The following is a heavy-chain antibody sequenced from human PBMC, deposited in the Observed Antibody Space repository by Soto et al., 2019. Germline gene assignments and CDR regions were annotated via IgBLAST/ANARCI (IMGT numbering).Heavy chain of an antibody. Sequence: ASVKVSCKASGYTFTSYGISWVRQAPGQGLEWMGWISAYNGNTNYAQKLQGRVTMTTDTSTSTAYMELRSLRSDDTAVYYCGRAPPAIAAADAFDIWGQGTMVTVSS. CDR3: GRAPPAIAAADAFDI. J-gene: IGHJ3*02. D-gene: IGHD6-13*01. CDR1: GYTFTSYG. V-gene: IGHV1-18*01. CDR2: ISAYNGNT.